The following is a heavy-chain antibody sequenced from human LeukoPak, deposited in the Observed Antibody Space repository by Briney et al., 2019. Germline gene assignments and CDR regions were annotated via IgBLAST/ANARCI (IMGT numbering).Heavy chain of an antibody. J-gene: IGHJ6*03. CDR1: GYTFTSYG. D-gene: IGHD3-9*01. CDR3: AREGDHDILTGYYDYYYYYYMDV. Sequence: ASVKVSCKASGYTFTSYGISWVRQAPGQGLEWMGWISAYNGNTNYAQKFQGRVTMTRDTSTSTVYMELSSLRSEDTAVYYCAREGDHDILTGYYDYYYYYYMDVWGKGATVTISS. V-gene: IGHV1-18*01. CDR2: ISAYNGNT.